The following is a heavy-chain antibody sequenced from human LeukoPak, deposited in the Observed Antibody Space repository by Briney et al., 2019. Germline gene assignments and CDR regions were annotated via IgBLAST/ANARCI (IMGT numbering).Heavy chain of an antibody. V-gene: IGHV1-8*01. CDR2: MNPNSGNT. CDR1: GYTFTSYD. J-gene: IGHJ4*02. Sequence: SVKVSCKASGYTFTSYDINWVRQATGQGLEWKGWMNPNSGNTGHAQKFQGRVTMTSNTSISTAYMELSSLRSEDTAVYYCARGRYLLGYCSSTSCYGGDCWGQGTLVTVSS. D-gene: IGHD2-2*01. CDR3: ARGRYLLGYCSSTSCYGGDC.